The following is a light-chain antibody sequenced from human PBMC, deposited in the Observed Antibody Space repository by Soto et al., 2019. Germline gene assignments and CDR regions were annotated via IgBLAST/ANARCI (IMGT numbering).Light chain of an antibody. CDR1: SSNIGSNT. Sequence: VLNQPPSASGTPGQRVTISCSGSSSNIGSNTVNWYQQLPGTAPKLLIYSNNQRPSGVPDRFSGSKSGTSASLAISGLQSEDEADYYCAAWDDSLNGLYVFGTGTKVTVL. CDR2: SNN. V-gene: IGLV1-44*01. CDR3: AAWDDSLNGLYV. J-gene: IGLJ1*01.